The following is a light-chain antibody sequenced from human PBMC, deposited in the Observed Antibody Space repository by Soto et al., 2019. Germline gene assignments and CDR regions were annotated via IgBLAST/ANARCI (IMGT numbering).Light chain of an antibody. V-gene: IGLV2-14*01. CDR2: EVR. J-gene: IGLJ3*02. CDR1: NRDVGSYNL. Sequence: QSVLTQPASVSGSPGQSITIACTGTNRDVGSYNLVSWYQQRPGEAPKLIISEVRNRPSGISYRFTGSKSGNTASLTISGLQVEDEADYYCSSYTTTSTLVFGGGTKVTVL. CDR3: SSYTTTSTLV.